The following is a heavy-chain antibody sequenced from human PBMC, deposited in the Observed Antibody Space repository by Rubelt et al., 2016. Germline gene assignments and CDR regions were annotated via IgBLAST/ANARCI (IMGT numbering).Heavy chain of an antibody. J-gene: IGHJ5*02. Sequence: QLQLQESGPELLKPSETLSLTCTVSGASISSSPYYWGWLRQPPGTGLEWIGSIYYSGSTYYNPSLKSRVTISADTSKNQYSRKLSSVTAADTAVYDCARRIAVAGDWFDPWGQGTLVTVSS. CDR2: IYYSGST. CDR1: GASISSSPYY. V-gene: IGHV4-39*01. D-gene: IGHD6-13*01. CDR3: ARRIAVAGDWFDP.